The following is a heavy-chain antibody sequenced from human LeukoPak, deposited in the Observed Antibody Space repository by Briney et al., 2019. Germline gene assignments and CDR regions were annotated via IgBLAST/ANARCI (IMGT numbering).Heavy chain of an antibody. CDR1: GFTFSSYA. CDR2: ISGSSNYI. D-gene: IGHD6-19*01. J-gene: IGHJ6*02. V-gene: IGHV3-21*01. Sequence: GGSLRLSCAASGFTFSSYAMNWVRQAPGKGLEWVSSISGSSNYIYYADSVKGRFTISRDNAKNSLYLQMNSLRAEDTAVYYCARDRDPIAVAGTYHYYGMDVWGQGTTVTVSS. CDR3: ARDRDPIAVAGTYHYYGMDV.